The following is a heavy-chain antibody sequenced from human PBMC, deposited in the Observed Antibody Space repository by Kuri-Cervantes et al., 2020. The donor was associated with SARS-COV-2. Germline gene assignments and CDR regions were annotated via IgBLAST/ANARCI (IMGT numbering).Heavy chain of an antibody. V-gene: IGHV1-69*05. CDR1: GGTFSSYA. Sequence: SVKVSCKASGGTFSSYAISWVRQAPGQGLEWMGGIIPIFGTANYAQKFQGRVTITTDESTSTAYMELSSLRSEDTAVYYCAKSGIERGNSPDAYGIWGQGTMVTVSS. J-gene: IGHJ3*02. CDR2: IIPIFGTA. D-gene: IGHD2-21*01. CDR3: AKSGIERGNSPDAYGI.